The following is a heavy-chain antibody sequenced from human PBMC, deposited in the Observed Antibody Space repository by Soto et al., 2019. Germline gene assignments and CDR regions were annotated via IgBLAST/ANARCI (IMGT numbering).Heavy chain of an antibody. V-gene: IGHV4-59*08. CDR3: ARLGAFYQAMDS. J-gene: IGHJ1*01. CDR2: IYYAGAT. CDR1: HGSLIPNY. D-gene: IGHD2-2*01. Sequence: PSETLSLTCTVSHGSLIPNYWSWIRQPPGKGLEWIGYIYYAGATTYNPSLQSRVSISLDTSNNEVSLKLTSVTAADTAVYFCARLGAFYQAMDSWGQGTLVTVSS.